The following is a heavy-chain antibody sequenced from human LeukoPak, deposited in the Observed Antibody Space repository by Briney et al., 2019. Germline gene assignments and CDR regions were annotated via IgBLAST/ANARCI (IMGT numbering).Heavy chain of an antibody. D-gene: IGHD3-16*02. J-gene: IGHJ3*02. CDR2: INERSSTI. V-gene: IGHV3-11*04. Sequence: GGSLRLSCAASGFALSRYYMSWIRQAPGKGLEYISYINERSSTIFYADSVKGRFTISRDNSENSLYLLMNSLRDEDTAVYYCARDNRGPRAFDIWGQGTMVAVSS. CDR3: ARDNRGPRAFDI. CDR1: GFALSRYY.